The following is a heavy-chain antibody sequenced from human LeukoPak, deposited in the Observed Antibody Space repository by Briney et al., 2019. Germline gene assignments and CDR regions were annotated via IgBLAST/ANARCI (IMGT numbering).Heavy chain of an antibody. CDR1: GFTFSNAW. J-gene: IGHJ6*02. CDR3: VRGGYYYGMDV. CDR2: INSDASTI. V-gene: IGHV3-74*01. D-gene: IGHD3-10*01. Sequence: PGGSLRLSCATSGFTFSNAWMHWVRQVPGKGLVWVSRINSDASTINYADSVKGRFTISRDNAKNTLYLQMNSLRAEDTAVYYCVRGGYYYGMDVWGQGTTVTVSS.